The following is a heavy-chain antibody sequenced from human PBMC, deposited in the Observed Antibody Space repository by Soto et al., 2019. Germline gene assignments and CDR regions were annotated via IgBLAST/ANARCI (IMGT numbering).Heavy chain of an antibody. CDR3: ARVNFHSSGPNFDY. Sequence: GGALRLSCAASGFTFSSYEMTWVRQAPGKGLEWVSYISTSATTIDYADSVKGRFTISRDNAKNSLYLQMNSLRAEDTAVYYCARVNFHSSGPNFDYWGQGTLVTVSS. CDR1: GFTFSSYE. J-gene: IGHJ4*02. CDR2: ISTSATTI. V-gene: IGHV3-48*03. D-gene: IGHD3-22*01.